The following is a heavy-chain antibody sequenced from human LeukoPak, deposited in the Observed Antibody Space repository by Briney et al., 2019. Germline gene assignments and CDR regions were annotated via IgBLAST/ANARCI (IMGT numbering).Heavy chain of an antibody. D-gene: IGHD3-3*01. CDR2: ISGSGGST. CDR1: GFTFSSYA. Sequence: GGSLRLSCAASGFTFSSYAMSWVRQAPGKGLEWVSAISGSGGSTYYADSVKGRFTISRDNSKNTLYLQTNSLRAEDTAVYYCAKTYDFWSGYQYYFDYWGQGTLVTVSS. J-gene: IGHJ4*02. V-gene: IGHV3-23*01. CDR3: AKTYDFWSGYQYYFDY.